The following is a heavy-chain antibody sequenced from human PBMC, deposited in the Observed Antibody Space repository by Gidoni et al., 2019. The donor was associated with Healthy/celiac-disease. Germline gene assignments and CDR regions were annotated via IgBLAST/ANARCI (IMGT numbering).Heavy chain of an antibody. D-gene: IGHD4-17*01. CDR3: ARDPTVTTLYYYYGMDV. Sequence: QVQLVESGGGVVQPGRSLRLSCAASGFTCSSYGMHWVRQAPGKGLEWVAVIWYDGSNKYYADSVKGRFTISRDNSKNTLYLQMNSLRAEDTAVYYCARDPTVTTLYYYYGMDVWGQGTTVTVSS. J-gene: IGHJ6*02. CDR1: GFTCSSYG. V-gene: IGHV3-33*01. CDR2: IWYDGSNK.